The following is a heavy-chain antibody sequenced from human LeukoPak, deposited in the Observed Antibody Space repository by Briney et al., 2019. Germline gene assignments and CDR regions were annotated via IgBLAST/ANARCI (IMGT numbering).Heavy chain of an antibody. J-gene: IGHJ5*02. V-gene: IGHV3-66*01. CDR3: ARVRGILANWFDP. CDR1: GFTFSSNY. Sequence: GGSLRLSCAASGFTFSSNYMSWVRQAPGKGLEWVSVIYSGGSTYYADSVKGRFTISRDNSKNTLYLQMNSLRAEDTAVYYCARVRGILANWFDPWGQGTLVTVSS. CDR2: IYSGGST. D-gene: IGHD3-10*01.